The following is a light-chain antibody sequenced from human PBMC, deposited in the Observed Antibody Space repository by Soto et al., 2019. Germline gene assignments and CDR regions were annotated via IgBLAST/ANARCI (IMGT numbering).Light chain of an antibody. V-gene: IGKV3-20*01. CDR3: QQSGSSPPT. CDR2: GAS. CDR1: QSVSSNY. J-gene: IGKJ1*01. Sequence: EIVLTQSPGTLSLSPGERATLSCRASQSVSSNYLAWYQRKPGQAPRILIYGASSRAIDIPNRFSGSGSGTDFTLTITRLEPEDFAVYYCQQSGSSPPTFGQGTKLEI.